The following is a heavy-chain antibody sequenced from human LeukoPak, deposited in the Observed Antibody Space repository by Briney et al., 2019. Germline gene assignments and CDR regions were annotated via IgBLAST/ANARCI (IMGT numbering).Heavy chain of an antibody. CDR3: ARDRRYCSGGSCYFDYFFDY. CDR2: ISYDGSIN. Sequence: PGGSLGLSCAASGFTFNSYAVHWVRQAPGKGLEWVAVISYDGSINFYSASVKGRFTISRDNSKNTLYLQMNSLRADDTALYFCARDRRYCSGGSCYFDYFFDYWGQGTLVTVSS. V-gene: IGHV3-30*04. CDR1: GFTFNSYA. J-gene: IGHJ4*02. D-gene: IGHD2-15*01.